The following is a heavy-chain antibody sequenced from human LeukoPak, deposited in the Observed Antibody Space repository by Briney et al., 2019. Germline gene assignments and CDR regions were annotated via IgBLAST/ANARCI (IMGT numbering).Heavy chain of an antibody. CDR2: MYSGGSP. CDR1: RLTVRFNY. D-gene: IGHD6-19*01. CDR3: ARVYSPFGSGWYFDF. J-gene: IGHJ4*02. Sequence: PGGSLRLSCATSRLTVRFNYMSSVRQAPGKGLEWVSVMYSGGSPYYADSVKGRFTISRDKSKNMVYLQLNSLSAEDTAVYYCARVYSPFGSGWYFDFWGQGTLVTVSS. V-gene: IGHV3-66*01.